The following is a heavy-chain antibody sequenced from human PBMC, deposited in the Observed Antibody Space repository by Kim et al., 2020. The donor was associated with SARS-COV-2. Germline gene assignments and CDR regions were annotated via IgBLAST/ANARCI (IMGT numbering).Heavy chain of an antibody. V-gene: IGHV3-72*01. Sequence: EYAASVKGRFNISRDDSQSSLYLQMNNLRTEDTAVYFCGRVNTGMYGEYDYWGQGTLVTVSS. D-gene: IGHD4-17*01. CDR3: GRVNTGMYGEYDY. J-gene: IGHJ4*02.